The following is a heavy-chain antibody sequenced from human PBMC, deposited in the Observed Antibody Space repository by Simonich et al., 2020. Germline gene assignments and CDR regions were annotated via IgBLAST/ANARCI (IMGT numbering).Heavy chain of an antibody. CDR1: GYTFTGYY. CDR2: INPTSGGT. Sequence: QVQLVQSGAEVKKPGASVKVSCKASGYTFTGYYMHWVRQAPGQGLEWMRWINPTSGGTNYAQKFQGRVTMTRDTSISTAYMELSRLRSDDTAVYYCARNGLVGILKAFDIWGQGTMVTVSS. CDR3: ARNGLVGILKAFDI. V-gene: IGHV1-2*02. J-gene: IGHJ3*02. D-gene: IGHD2-21*01.